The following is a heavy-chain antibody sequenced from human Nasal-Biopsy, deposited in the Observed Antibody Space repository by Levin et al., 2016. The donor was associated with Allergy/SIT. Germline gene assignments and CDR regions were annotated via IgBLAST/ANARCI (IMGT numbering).Heavy chain of an antibody. D-gene: IGHD2-2*01. V-gene: IGHV3-33*01. J-gene: IGHJ4*02. CDR3: ARDLWPTHCSSLSCSQFDY. Sequence: GGSLRLSCATSGFSFSSYVIHWVRQAPGKGLEWLAVIWYDGSKAVYAESLKGRFTISRDNSKNTVYLQMNSLRAEDTAMYYCARDLWPTHCSSLSCSQFDYWGQGTLVTVSS. CDR1: GFSFSSYV. CDR2: IWYDGSKA.